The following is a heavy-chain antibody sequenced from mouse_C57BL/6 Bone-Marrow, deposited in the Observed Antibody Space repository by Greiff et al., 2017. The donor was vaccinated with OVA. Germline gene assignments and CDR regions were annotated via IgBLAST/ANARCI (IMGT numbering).Heavy chain of an antibody. D-gene: IGHD2-5*01. CDR1: GFNIKDDY. V-gene: IGHV14-4*01. CDR3: TSYSNIDY. J-gene: IGHJ2*01. CDR2: IDPENGDT. Sequence: VQLQQSGAELVRPGASVKLSCTASGFNIKDDYMHWVKQRPEQGLEWIGWIDPENGDTEYASKFQGKATITADTSSNTAYLQLSRLTSEDTAVYYCTSYSNIDYWGQGTTLTVSS.